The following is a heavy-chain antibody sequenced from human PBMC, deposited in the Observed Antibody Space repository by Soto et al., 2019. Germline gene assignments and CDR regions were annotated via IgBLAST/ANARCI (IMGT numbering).Heavy chain of an antibody. CDR3: ATDFGLVAGTRDYYYYGMDV. Sequence: GASVKVSCKASGYTFTSYGISWVRQAPGQGLEWMGGFDPEDGETNYAQEFQGRVTMTEDTSTDTAYMELSSLRSEDTAVYYCATDFGLVAGTRDYYYYGMDVWGQGTTVTVSS. V-gene: IGHV1-24*01. CDR1: GYTFTSYG. D-gene: IGHD6-19*01. J-gene: IGHJ6*02. CDR2: FDPEDGET.